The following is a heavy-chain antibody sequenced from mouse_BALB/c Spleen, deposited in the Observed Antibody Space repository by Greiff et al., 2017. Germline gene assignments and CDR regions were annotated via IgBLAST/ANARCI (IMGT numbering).Heavy chain of an antibody. CDR3: ARRKLQDAMDY. Sequence: EVQLVESGGGLVQPGGSRKLSCAASGFTFSSFGMHWVRQAPEKGLEWVAYISSGSSTIYYADTVKGRFTISRDNPKNTLFLQMTSLRSEDTAMYYCARRKLQDAMDYWGQGTSVTVSS. CDR1: GFTFSSFG. V-gene: IGHV5-17*02. J-gene: IGHJ4*01. D-gene: IGHD2-1*01. CDR2: ISSGSSTI.